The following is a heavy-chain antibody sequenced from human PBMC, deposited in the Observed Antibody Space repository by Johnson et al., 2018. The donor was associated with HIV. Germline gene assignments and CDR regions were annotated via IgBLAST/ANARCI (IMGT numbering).Heavy chain of an antibody. CDR3: ARELEFGDLRKNDAFDI. V-gene: IGHV3-30-3*01. CDR1: GFTFSSYA. J-gene: IGHJ3*02. CDR2: ISYDGSNK. Sequence: QVQLVESGGGVVQPGRSLRLSCAASGFTFSSYAMHWVRQAPGKGLEWVAVISYDGSNKYYADSVKGRFTISRDNSKNTLYLQMNSLRAEDTAVYYCARELEFGDLRKNDAFDIWGQGTMVTGSS. D-gene: IGHD4-17*01.